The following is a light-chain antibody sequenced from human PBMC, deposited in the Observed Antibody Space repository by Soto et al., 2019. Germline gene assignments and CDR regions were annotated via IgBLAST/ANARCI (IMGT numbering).Light chain of an antibody. CDR2: GAS. CDR1: QIVRTN. Sequence: EFVLTQSPGTLSLSPGERATLSCRASQIVRTNLAWYQHKPGQAPRLLIYGASSRATGIPDRFSGSGAGTDFALTISRLEPEDFAVYYCQQYDRSPYTFGQGTKVDIK. CDR3: QQYDRSPYT. V-gene: IGKV3-20*01. J-gene: IGKJ2*01.